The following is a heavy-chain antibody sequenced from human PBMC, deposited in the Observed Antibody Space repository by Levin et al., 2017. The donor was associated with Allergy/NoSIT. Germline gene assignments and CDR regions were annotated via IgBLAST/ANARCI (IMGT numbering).Heavy chain of an antibody. V-gene: IGHV4-34*01. CDR3: AGAFASAGTDSLYFYYYGVDV. Sequence: KASETLSLTCGVYGGSFISSYWSWIRQPPGKGLEWIGEINHSGTTKYNPSLKSRVTISVDTSERQISLRLSSVTAADTAVYYFAGAFASAGTDSLYFYYYGVDVWGQGTTVTVSS. CDR2: INHSGTT. CDR1: GGSFISSY. J-gene: IGHJ6*02. D-gene: IGHD6-13*01.